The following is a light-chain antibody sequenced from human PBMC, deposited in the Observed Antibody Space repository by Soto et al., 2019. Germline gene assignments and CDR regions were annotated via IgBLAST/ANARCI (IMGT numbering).Light chain of an antibody. CDR1: SRDVAGYSY. Sequence: QSVLTQPRSVSGSPGQSVTVSCTGTSRDVAGYSYVSWFQQHPGKAPQLLIYDVTKRPSGVPDRFSGSKSGNTAALTISGLQAEDEDEYFCSSSGGSSPWIFGSGTKVTVL. V-gene: IGLV2-11*01. CDR2: DVT. J-gene: IGLJ1*01. CDR3: SSSGGSSPWI.